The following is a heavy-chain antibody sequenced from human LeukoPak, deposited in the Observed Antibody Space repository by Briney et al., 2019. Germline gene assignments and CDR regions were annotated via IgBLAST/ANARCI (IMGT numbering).Heavy chain of an antibody. D-gene: IGHD2-2*01. CDR3: ARGTRYCSSTSCINFDY. CDR2: ISSSSSTI. V-gene: IGHV3-48*02. CDR1: GFTFSSYS. J-gene: IGHJ4*02. Sequence: GGSLRLSCAASGFTFSSYSMNWVRQAPGKGLEWVSYISSSSSTIYYADSVKGRFTISRDNAKNSLYLQMNSLRDEDTALYYCARGTRYCSSTSCINFDYWGQGTLVTVSS.